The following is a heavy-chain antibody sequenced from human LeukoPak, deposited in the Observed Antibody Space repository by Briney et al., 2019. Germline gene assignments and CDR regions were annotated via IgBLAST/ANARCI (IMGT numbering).Heavy chain of an antibody. Sequence: PGGSLRLSCAASGFTFDDYAMHWVRQAPGKGLEWVSLISGDGGSTYYADSVKGRFTISRDNSKNSLYLQMNSLRTEDTALYYCAKDLFGSSSWYTFDYWGQGTLVTVSS. V-gene: IGHV3-43*02. J-gene: IGHJ4*02. CDR3: AKDLFGSSSWYTFDY. CDR1: GFTFDDYA. D-gene: IGHD6-13*01. CDR2: ISGDGGST.